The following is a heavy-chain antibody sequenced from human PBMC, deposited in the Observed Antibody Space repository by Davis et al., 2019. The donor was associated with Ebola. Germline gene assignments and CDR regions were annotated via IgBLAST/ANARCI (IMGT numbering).Heavy chain of an antibody. CDR1: GFTFSSYS. CDR2: INHSGST. V-gene: IGHV4-34*01. D-gene: IGHD2-15*01. J-gene: IGHJ1*01. CDR3: ARGDKADEQHHDEYFQH. Sequence: GSLRLSCAASGFTFSSYSVNWVRQAPGKGLEWIEEINHSGSTNYNPSLKSRVTISVDTSKNQFSLKLSSVTAADTAVYYCARGDKADEQHHDEYFQHWGQGTLVTVSS.